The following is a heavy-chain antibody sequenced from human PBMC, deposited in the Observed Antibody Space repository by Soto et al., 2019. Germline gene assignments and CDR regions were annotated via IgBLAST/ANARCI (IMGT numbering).Heavy chain of an antibody. CDR1: GFTFSSYA. Sequence: GVLSLACAASGFTFSSYAMSWVRQAPWKGLEWVSAISGIGGRTYYADSVKGRFTISRDNSKNTLYLQMNSLRAEDTAVYYCAKELVTVHWWYGTDVWGKGNTVTVSA. V-gene: IGHV3-23*01. D-gene: IGHD2-8*02. J-gene: IGHJ6*04. CDR2: ISGIGGRT. CDR3: AKELVTVHWWYGTDV.